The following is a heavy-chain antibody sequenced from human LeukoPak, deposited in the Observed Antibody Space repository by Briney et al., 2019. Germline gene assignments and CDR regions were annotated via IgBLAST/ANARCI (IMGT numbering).Heavy chain of an antibody. D-gene: IGHD1-14*01. CDR2: ISSSGSTM. CDR3: ARSPAGANYYLDV. Sequence: PGGSLRLSCAASGFTFSSYEMNWVRQAPWKGLEWVSYISSSGSTMYYADSVKGRFTISRDNAKNSLSLQMNSLRAEDTAVYYCARSPAGANYYLDVWGKGTTVTISS. J-gene: IGHJ6*03. V-gene: IGHV3-48*03. CDR1: GFTFSSYE.